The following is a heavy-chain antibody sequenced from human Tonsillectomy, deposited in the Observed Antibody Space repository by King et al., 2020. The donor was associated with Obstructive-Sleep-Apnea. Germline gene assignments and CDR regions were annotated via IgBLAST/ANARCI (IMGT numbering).Heavy chain of an antibody. CDR1: GFTFSSYG. J-gene: IGHJ4*02. CDR3: AKDQGGNSGWAVDY. D-gene: IGHD6-19*01. CDR2: IWDDGSNK. V-gene: IGHV3-33*06. Sequence: VQLVESGGGVVQPGRSLRLSCAASGFTFSSYGMHWVRQAPGKGLEWVAVIWDDGSNKYYADSVKGRFTISRDNSKNTLYLQMNSLRAEDTAVYYFAKDQGGNSGWAVDYWGQGTLVTVSS.